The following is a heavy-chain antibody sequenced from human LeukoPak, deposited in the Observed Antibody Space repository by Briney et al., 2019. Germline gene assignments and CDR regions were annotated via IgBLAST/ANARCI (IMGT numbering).Heavy chain of an antibody. CDR2: IIPIFGTA. V-gene: IGHV1-69*06. Sequence: SVKVSCKASGGTFSSYAISWVRQAPGQGLEGMGGIIPIFGTANYAQKFQGRVTITADKSTSTAYMELSSLRSEDTAVYYCAPAVAGIGNYYYYYMDVWGKGTTVTVSS. CDR1: GGTFSSYA. CDR3: APAVAGIGNYYYYYMDV. J-gene: IGHJ6*03. D-gene: IGHD6-19*01.